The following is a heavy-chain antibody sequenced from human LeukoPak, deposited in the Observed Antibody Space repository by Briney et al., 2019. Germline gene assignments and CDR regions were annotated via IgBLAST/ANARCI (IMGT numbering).Heavy chain of an antibody. CDR3: ARHGVGYEYNGMDV. CDR2: IYYTGNT. CDR1: GGSISSYY. V-gene: IGHV4-59*08. D-gene: IGHD2-8*02. J-gene: IGHJ6*02. Sequence: SETLSLTCTVSGGSISSYYWSWVRQPPGKALEWIGYIYYTGNTAYNRSLRSGVTISVDTSKNQFSLKVSSVTAADTAVYYCARHGVGYEYNGMDVWGQGTTVTVSS.